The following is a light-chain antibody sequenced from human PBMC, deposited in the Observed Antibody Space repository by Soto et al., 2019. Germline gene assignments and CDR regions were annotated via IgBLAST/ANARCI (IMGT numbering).Light chain of an antibody. CDR2: EVS. J-gene: IGLJ1*01. CDR3: SSYAGSNNYV. V-gene: IGLV2-8*01. Sequence: QPALTHPPSASGSPGQSVTISCTGTSSDVGGYNYVSWYQQHPGKAPTLMIYEVSKRPSGVPDRFSGSKSGNTASLTVSGLQAEDETDYYCSSYAGSNNYVFGTGTKVTVL. CDR1: SSDVGGYNY.